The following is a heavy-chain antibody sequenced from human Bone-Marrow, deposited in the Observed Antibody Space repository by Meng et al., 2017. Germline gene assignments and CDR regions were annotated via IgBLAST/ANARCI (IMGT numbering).Heavy chain of an antibody. Sequence: SVKVSCKASGGTFSSYAISWVRQAPGQGLEWMGGIIPIFGTANYAQKFQGRVTITADESTSTAYMELSSLRSEDTAVYYCARDRCSGGSCYRGDYYYYGMDVWGQGTMVTVSS. CDR2: IIPIFGTA. CDR1: GGTFSSYA. V-gene: IGHV1-69*13. J-gene: IGHJ6*02. CDR3: ARDRCSGGSCYRGDYYYYGMDV. D-gene: IGHD2-15*01.